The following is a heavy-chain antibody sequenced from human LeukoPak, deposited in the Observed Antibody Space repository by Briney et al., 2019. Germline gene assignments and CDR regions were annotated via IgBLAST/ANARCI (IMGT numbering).Heavy chain of an antibody. CDR2: IYYSGRT. Sequence: SQTLSLTCTVXGXXISXGGXXWXXXRXXXGKCLEWIGYIYYSGRTYYNSSLKSRVTISVDTXKNQFSLKLSSVTAADTAVYYCAXDVRITGKYYGMDVWGQGTTVTVSS. V-gene: IGHV4-31*03. D-gene: IGHD1-20*01. CDR1: GXXISXGGXX. J-gene: IGHJ6*02. CDR3: AXDVRITGKYYGMDV.